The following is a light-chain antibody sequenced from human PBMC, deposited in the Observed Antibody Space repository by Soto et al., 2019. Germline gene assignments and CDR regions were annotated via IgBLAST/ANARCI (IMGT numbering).Light chain of an antibody. CDR3: QQYGSSPCT. Sequence: IVFSSSPGTLWSSPWQRSTPPLSPSQSGSSSYLAWYQQKPGQAPRLLIYGASSRATGIPDRFSGSGSGTDFTLTISRLQPEDFAVYYCQQYGSSPCTFGQGTKVDIK. J-gene: IGKJ1*01. CDR2: GAS. V-gene: IGKV3-20*01. CDR1: QSGSSSY.